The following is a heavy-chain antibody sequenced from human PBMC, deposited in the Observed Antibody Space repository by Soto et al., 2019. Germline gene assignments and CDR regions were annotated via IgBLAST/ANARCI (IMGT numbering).Heavy chain of an antibody. CDR2: MYNTGST. D-gene: IGHD3-22*01. J-gene: IGHJ5*02. Sequence: PSETLSLTCTVSGGSISGYYWSLLRQPQGKGLEWIGYMYNTGSTVYNPSFKSRVTISVDTSKNQFSLKLTSVTAADTAVYFCARTGKFYYYDMSGLPFDPWGPGVLVTVSS. CDR1: GGSISGYY. CDR3: ARTGKFYYYDMSGLPFDP. V-gene: IGHV4-59*12.